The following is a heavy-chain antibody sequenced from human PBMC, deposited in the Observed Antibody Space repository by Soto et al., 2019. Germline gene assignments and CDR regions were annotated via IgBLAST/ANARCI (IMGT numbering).Heavy chain of an antibody. CDR1: CGSISSYY. CDR2: IYTSGST. V-gene: IGHV4-4*07. Sequence: SETLSLTCTGSCGSISSYYWSWIRQPAGKGLEWIGRIYTSGSTNYNPSLKSRVTMSVDTSKNQFSLKLSSVTAADTAVYYCARGCSIAAAGIIDYWGQGTLVTVSS. D-gene: IGHD6-13*01. CDR3: ARGCSIAAAGIIDY. J-gene: IGHJ4*02.